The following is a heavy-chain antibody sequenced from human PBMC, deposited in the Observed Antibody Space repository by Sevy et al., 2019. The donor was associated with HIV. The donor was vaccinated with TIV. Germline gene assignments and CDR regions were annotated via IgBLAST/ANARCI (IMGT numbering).Heavy chain of an antibody. Sequence: GGSLRLSCAASGFTFSSYAMSWVRQAPGKGLEWVSAISGSGGSTYYADSVKGRFTISRDNSKKTLYLQMNSLRAEDTAVYYCAKEAGYCSSTSCYVGYYYYGMDVWGQGTTVTVSS. J-gene: IGHJ6*02. CDR1: GFTFSSYA. D-gene: IGHD2-2*01. V-gene: IGHV3-23*01. CDR3: AKEAGYCSSTSCYVGYYYYGMDV. CDR2: ISGSGGST.